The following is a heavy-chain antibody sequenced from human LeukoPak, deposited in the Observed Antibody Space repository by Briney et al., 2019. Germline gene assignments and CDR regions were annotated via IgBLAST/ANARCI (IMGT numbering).Heavy chain of an antibody. CDR3: ARGYYIAAAGLDY. CDR2: IFHSGYT. Sequence: PSETLSLTCTVSGGSIISSSYYWGWIRQPPGKGLEWVGSIFHSGYTYYNPSLKSRVATSIDTSKNQFSLKLSSVTAADTAVYYCARGYYIAAAGLDYWGQGTLVTVSS. D-gene: IGHD6-13*01. J-gene: IGHJ4*02. CDR1: GGSIISSSYY. V-gene: IGHV4-39*07.